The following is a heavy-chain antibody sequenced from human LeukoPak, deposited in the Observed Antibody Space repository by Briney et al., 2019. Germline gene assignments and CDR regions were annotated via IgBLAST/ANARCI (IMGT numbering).Heavy chain of an antibody. CDR3: ATIYNYYDSSGYLDY. Sequence: GGSLRLSCAASGFTVSSNYMSWVRQAPGKGLEWVSVIYSGGSTYYADSVKGRFTISRDNSKNTLYLQMNSLRAEDTAVYYCATIYNYYDSSGYLDYWGQGTLVTVSS. V-gene: IGHV3-53*01. CDR2: IYSGGST. J-gene: IGHJ4*02. D-gene: IGHD3-22*01. CDR1: GFTVSSNY.